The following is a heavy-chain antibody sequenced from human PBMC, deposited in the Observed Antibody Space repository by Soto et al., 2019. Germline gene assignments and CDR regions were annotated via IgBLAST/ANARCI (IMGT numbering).Heavy chain of an antibody. V-gene: IGHV2-5*02. D-gene: IGHD3-10*01. CDR3: AHSAYGSGSYLPYYYYGMDV. Sequence: QITLKESGPTLVKPTQTLTLTCTFSGFSLSTSGVGVGWIRQPPGKALEWLALIYWDDDKRYSPSLKSRLTITKAHSKRQVVLTITNMDPVDTATYYCAHSAYGSGSYLPYYYYGMDVWGQGSTVTVSS. J-gene: IGHJ6*02. CDR2: IYWDDDK. CDR1: GFSLSTSGVG.